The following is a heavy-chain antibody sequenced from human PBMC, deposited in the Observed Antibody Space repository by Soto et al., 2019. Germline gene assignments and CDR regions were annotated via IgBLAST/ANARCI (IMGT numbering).Heavy chain of an antibody. J-gene: IGHJ4*02. CDR1: GGSISSGGYY. D-gene: IGHD3-22*01. V-gene: IGHV4-31*03. CDR2: IYYSGST. Sequence: QVQLQESGPGLVKPSQNLSLTCTVSGGSISSGGYYWSWIRQHPGKGLEWIGYIYYSGSTYYNPSLKSRVTISVDTSKNQFSLKLSSVTAADTAVYYCARVADSSGYPAHLDYWGQGTLVTVSS. CDR3: ARVADSSGYPAHLDY.